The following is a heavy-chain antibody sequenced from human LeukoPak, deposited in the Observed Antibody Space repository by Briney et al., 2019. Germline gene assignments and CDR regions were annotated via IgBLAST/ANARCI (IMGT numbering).Heavy chain of an antibody. CDR3: AKEAYYYDSSGFYYGGAFDI. CDR2: ISGSGGNT. Sequence: GGSLRLSCAASGFTFGSYAMSWVRQAPGKGLEWVSGISGSGGNTYYAGSVKGRFTISRDNSKNTLYLQVNSLRAEDTAVYYCAKEAYYYDSSGFYYGGAFDIWGQGTMVTVSS. V-gene: IGHV3-23*01. J-gene: IGHJ3*02. D-gene: IGHD3-22*01. CDR1: GFTFGSYA.